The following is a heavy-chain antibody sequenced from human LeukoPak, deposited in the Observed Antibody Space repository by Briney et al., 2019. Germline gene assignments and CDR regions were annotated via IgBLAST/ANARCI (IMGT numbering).Heavy chain of an antibody. Sequence: SQTLSLTCTVSGGSISSGSYYWSWIRQPAGKGLEWIGRIYTSGSTNYNPSLKSRVTISVDTSKNQFSLKLSSVTAADTAVYYCARDSRPPDTAMSKYYYYYYMDVWGKGTTVTVSS. V-gene: IGHV4-61*02. CDR3: ARDSRPPDTAMSKYYYYYYMDV. CDR1: GGSISSGSYY. J-gene: IGHJ6*03. D-gene: IGHD5-18*01. CDR2: IYTSGST.